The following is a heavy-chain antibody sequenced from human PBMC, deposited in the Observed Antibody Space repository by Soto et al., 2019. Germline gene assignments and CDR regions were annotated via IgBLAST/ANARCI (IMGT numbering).Heavy chain of an antibody. Sequence: QVQLQESGPGLVKPSQTLSLTCTVSGGSISSGDYYWSWIRQPPGKGLEWIGYIYYSGSTYYNPSLKSRVTISVDTSKNQFSLKLSSVTAADTAVYYCASRAPNYDFWSGANFDYWGQGTLVTVSS. D-gene: IGHD3-3*01. CDR1: GGSISSGDYY. J-gene: IGHJ4*02. CDR2: IYYSGST. CDR3: ASRAPNYDFWSGANFDY. V-gene: IGHV4-30-4*01.